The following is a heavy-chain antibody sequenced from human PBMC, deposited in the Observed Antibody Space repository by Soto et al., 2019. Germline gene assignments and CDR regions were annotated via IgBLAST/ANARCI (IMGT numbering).Heavy chain of an antibody. J-gene: IGHJ6*02. CDR3: ARAKRFFGILEWHSNYGMDV. V-gene: IGHV1-18*01. CDR1: GYTFTSYG. Sequence: ASVKVSCKASGYTFTSYGISWVRQAPGQGLEWMGWISAYNGNTNYAQKLQGRVTMTTDTSTRTAYMELRSLRSDDTAVYYCARAKRFFGILEWHSNYGMDVWGQGTTVTVSS. D-gene: IGHD3-3*01. CDR2: ISAYNGNT.